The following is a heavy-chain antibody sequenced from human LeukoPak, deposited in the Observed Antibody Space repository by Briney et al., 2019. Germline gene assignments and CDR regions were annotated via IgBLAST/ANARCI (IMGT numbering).Heavy chain of an antibody. J-gene: IGHJ4*02. CDR3: ARGDYDILTGYSESGPH. D-gene: IGHD3-9*01. V-gene: IGHV3-66*01. CDR2: ISSGGST. Sequence: PGGSLRLSCAASGFTVSSNYMTWVRQAPGKGLEWVSVISSGGSTYYADSVKGRFTISRDNSKNTLYLQMNSLRAEDTAVYYCARGDYDILTGYSESGPHWGQGTLVTVSS. CDR1: GFTVSSNY.